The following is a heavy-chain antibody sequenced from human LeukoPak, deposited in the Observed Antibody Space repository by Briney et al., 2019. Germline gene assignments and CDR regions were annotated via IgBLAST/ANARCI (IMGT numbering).Heavy chain of an antibody. Sequence: GGSLRLSCAASGFTFSSYAMHWVRQAPGKGLEWVAVISYDGSNKYCADSVKGRFTISRDNSKNTLYLQMNSLRAEDTAVYYCARDLVSSYWYFDLWGRGTLVTVSS. D-gene: IGHD5/OR15-5a*01. CDR1: GFTFSSYA. V-gene: IGHV3-30*04. CDR3: ARDLVSSYWYFDL. J-gene: IGHJ2*01. CDR2: ISYDGSNK.